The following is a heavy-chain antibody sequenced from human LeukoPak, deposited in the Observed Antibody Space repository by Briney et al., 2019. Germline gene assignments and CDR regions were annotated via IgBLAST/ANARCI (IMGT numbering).Heavy chain of an antibody. CDR1: GYTFTSYD. V-gene: IGHV1-8*01. Sequence: EASVKVSCKASGYTFTSYDINWVRQATGQGLEWMGWMNPNSGNTGYAQKFQGRVTMTRNTSISTAYMELSSLRSEDTAVYYCASRYCGGDCAYYYYYYGTDVWGQGTTVTVSS. D-gene: IGHD2-21*02. J-gene: IGHJ6*02. CDR2: MNPNSGNT. CDR3: ASRYCGGDCAYYYYYYGTDV.